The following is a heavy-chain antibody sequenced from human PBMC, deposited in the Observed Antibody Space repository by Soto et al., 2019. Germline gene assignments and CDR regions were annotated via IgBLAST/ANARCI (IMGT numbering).Heavy chain of an antibody. D-gene: IGHD1-26*01. Sequence: QVQLVQSGAEVKKPGSSVKVSCKASGGTFSSYAISWVRQAPGQGLEWIGIINPSGDTTTYAQKYQGRVTITRDTSTSTLFMELSSLRYEDTAVYYCARPLIGTYTLAFDYWGQGTLVTVSS. CDR3: ARPLIGTYTLAFDY. V-gene: IGHV1-46*01. CDR2: INPSGDTT. CDR1: GGTFSSYA. J-gene: IGHJ4*02.